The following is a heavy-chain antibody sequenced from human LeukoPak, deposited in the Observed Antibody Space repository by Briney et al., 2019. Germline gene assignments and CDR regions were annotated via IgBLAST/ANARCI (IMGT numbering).Heavy chain of an antibody. D-gene: IGHD1-1*01. CDR1: GGSFSSGGYY. Sequence: SQTLSLTCTVSGGSFSSGGYYWIWIRQHPGKGLEWIGYIYQSGSTYCNPSLKSRVTISVDTSKNQFSLKLSSVTAADTAVYYCARGFRGTADYWGQGTLVTVSS. V-gene: IGHV4-31*03. CDR3: ARGFRGTADY. CDR2: IYQSGST. J-gene: IGHJ4*02.